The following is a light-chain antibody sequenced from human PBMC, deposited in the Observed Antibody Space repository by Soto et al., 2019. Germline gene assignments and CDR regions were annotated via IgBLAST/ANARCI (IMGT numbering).Light chain of an antibody. Sequence: EIVLTQSPGTLSLSPGERATLSCRASQSISNSYLAWYQQKLGQAPRLVIYGASIRATGIPDRFSGSGSGTDFTLAISRLEPEDFAVYYCQQYDSSVLTFAQGTKVEIK. V-gene: IGKV3-20*01. CDR3: QQYDSSVLT. J-gene: IGKJ1*01. CDR2: GAS. CDR1: QSISNSY.